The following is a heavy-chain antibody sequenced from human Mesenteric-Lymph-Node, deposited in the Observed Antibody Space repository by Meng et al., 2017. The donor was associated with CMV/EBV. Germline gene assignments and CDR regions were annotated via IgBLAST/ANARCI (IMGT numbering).Heavy chain of an antibody. CDR1: GASISSNDW. CDR2: IYYGGGT. CDR3: ARTDPTYGGNYYFDW. J-gene: IGHJ4*02. D-gene: IGHD4-23*01. V-gene: IGHV4-4*02. Sequence: SETLSLTCAVSGASISSNDWWSWVRQPPGQGLEWIANIYYGGGTYYNPSLKSRVAMSVDTSRNQFSLKLSSVTAADTAVYYCARTDPTYGGNYYFDWWGQGTVVTVSS.